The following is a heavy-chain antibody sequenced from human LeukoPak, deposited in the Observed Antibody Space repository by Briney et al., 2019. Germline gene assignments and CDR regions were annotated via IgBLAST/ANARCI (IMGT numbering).Heavy chain of an antibody. D-gene: IGHD3-9*01. CDR3: ARLRYQLLPNYDILTPYVSYYGMDV. J-gene: IGHJ6*02. Sequence: PSETLSLTCTVSRGSISSYYWSWIRQPPGKGLEWIGYIYYSGSTNYNPSLKSRVTISVDTSKNQFSLKLSSVTAADTAVYYCARLRYQLLPNYDILTPYVSYYGMDVWGQGTTVTVSS. V-gene: IGHV4-59*08. CDR1: RGSISSYY. CDR2: IYYSGST.